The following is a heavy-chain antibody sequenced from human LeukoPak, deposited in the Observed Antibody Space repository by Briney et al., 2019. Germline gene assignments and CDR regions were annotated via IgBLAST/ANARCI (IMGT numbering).Heavy chain of an antibody. CDR3: ARVDGYNYGRPFDY. CDR1: GYTFTSYG. D-gene: IGHD5-18*01. J-gene: IGHJ4*02. V-gene: IGHV1-18*01. CDR2: ISSYNGNT. Sequence: ASVKVSCKASGYTFTSYGIAWVRQAPGQGLESMGWISSYNGNTNYAQKFQGRVTMTTDTSTTTSYMQLRSLRSDDAAIYYCARVDGYNYGRPFDYWGQGTLVTVSS.